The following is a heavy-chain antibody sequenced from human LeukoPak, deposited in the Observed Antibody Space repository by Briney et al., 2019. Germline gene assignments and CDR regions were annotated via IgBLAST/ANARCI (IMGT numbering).Heavy chain of an antibody. Sequence: SGTLSLTCTVSGGSISSGGYYWSWIRQHPGKGLEWIGYIYYSGSTYYNPSLKSRVTISVDTSKNQFSLKLSSVTAADTAVYYCARGPATYYDFWSGYYTGIYYYYYMDVWGKGTTVTVSS. CDR3: ARGPATYYDFWSGYYTGIYYYYYMDV. CDR2: IYYSGST. V-gene: IGHV4-31*03. J-gene: IGHJ6*03. CDR1: GGSISSGGYY. D-gene: IGHD3-3*01.